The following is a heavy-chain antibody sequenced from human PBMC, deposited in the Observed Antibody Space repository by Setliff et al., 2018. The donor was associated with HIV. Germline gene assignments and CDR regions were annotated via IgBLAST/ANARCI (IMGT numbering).Heavy chain of an antibody. CDR1: GYSISSGYY. CDR3: ARQYNRQYGMDV. Sequence: ETLSLTCAVSGYSISSGYYWGWIRQPPGKGLEWIGSIYHSGSTYYNPSLKSRVTISVDTSKNQFSLKLSSVTAADTAVYYCARQYNRQYGMDVWGQGTTVTVSS. D-gene: IGHD1-20*01. CDR2: IYHSGST. J-gene: IGHJ6*02. V-gene: IGHV4-38-2*01.